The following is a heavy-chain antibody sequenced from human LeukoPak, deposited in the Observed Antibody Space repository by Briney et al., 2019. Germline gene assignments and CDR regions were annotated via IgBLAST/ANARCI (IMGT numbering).Heavy chain of an antibody. CDR3: ARGAIVVEMATIGPFDY. D-gene: IGHD5-24*01. V-gene: IGHV1-2*06. CDR1: GYTFTGYY. Sequence: ASVKVSCKASGYTFTGYYMHWVRQAPGQGLEWMGRFNPNSGGTNYAQKFQGRVTMTRDTSISTAYMELSRLRSDDTAVYYCARGAIVVEMATIGPFDYWGQGTLVTVSS. J-gene: IGHJ4*02. CDR2: FNPNSGGT.